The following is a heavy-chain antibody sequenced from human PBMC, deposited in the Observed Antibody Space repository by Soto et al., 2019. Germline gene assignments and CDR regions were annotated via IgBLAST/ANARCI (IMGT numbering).Heavy chain of an antibody. CDR2: ISYDGSNK. CDR1: GFTFSSYG. CDR3: AKASGENYPGSRVVDY. J-gene: IGHJ4*02. D-gene: IGHD3-10*01. Sequence: QVQLVESGGGVVQPGRSLRLSCAASGFTFSSYGMHWVRQAPGKGLEWVAVISYDGSNKYYADSVKGRFTISRDNSKNTLYLQMNSLRAEDTAVYYCAKASGENYPGSRVVDYWGQGTRVTVSS. V-gene: IGHV3-30*18.